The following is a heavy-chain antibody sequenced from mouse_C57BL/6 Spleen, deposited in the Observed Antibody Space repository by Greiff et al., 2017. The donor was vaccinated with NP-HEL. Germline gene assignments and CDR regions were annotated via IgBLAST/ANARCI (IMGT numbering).Heavy chain of an antibody. V-gene: IGHV7-1*01. J-gene: IGHJ1*03. D-gene: IGHD1-1*01. CDR2: SRNKANDYTT. Sequence: EVQVVESGGGLVQSGRSLRLSCATSGFTFSDFYMEWVRQAPGKGLEWIAASRNKANDYTTEYSASVKGRFIVSRDTSQSILYLQMNALRAEDTAIYYCARDVSSYGYFDVWGTGTTVTVSS. CDR1: GFTFSDFY. CDR3: ARDVSSYGYFDV.